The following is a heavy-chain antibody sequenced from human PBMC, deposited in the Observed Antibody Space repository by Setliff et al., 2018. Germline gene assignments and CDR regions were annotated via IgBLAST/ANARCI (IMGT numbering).Heavy chain of an antibody. Sequence: SETLSLTCSVSSSSITSAYSWAWIRQTPGKGLEWIGTLHPSEGPSYNPSLRSRVTLSQDTSYNQFSLNLNSVTAADAAVYCCATMMSTGVGGRGYLVNWGQGTLVTVSS. V-gene: IGHV4-38-2*02. D-gene: IGHD2-15*01. CDR3: ATMMSTGVGGRGYLVN. CDR1: SSSITSAYS. CDR2: LHPSEGP. J-gene: IGHJ4*02.